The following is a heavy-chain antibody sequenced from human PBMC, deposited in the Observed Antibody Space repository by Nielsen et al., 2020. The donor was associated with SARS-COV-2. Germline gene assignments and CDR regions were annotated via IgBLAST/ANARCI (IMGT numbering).Heavy chain of an antibody. Sequence: WIRQPPGKGLEWVSSISSSSSYTNYADSVKGRFTISRDNAKNSLYLQMNSLRAEDTAVYYCARARWEHGAFDIWGQGTMVTVSS. V-gene: IGHV3-11*06. J-gene: IGHJ3*02. CDR3: ARARWEHGAFDI. D-gene: IGHD1-26*01. CDR2: ISSSSSYT.